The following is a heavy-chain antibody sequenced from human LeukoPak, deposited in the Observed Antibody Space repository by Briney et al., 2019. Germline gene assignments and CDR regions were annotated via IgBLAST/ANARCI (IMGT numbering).Heavy chain of an antibody. CDR1: VCIFSSYA. V-gene: IGHV1-69*01. CDR2: HIPIFGTA. D-gene: IGHD2-2*01. J-gene: IGHJ5*02. CDR3: ARAHIVVVPAAPWNWFDP. Sequence: SVNVFCKSSVCIFSSYAISGVRQAPGQGREWMGGHIPIFGTANYAQKFQGRVTITADESTSTAYMELSSLRSEETAVYYCARAHIVVVPAAPWNWFDPWGQGTLVTVSS.